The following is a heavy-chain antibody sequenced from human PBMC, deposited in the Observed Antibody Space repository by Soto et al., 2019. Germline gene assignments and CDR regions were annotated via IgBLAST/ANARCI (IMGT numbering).Heavy chain of an antibody. CDR2: INHSGST. CDR3: ARGPKDIVVVVAATIYYYYMDV. J-gene: IGHJ6*03. V-gene: IGHV4-34*01. D-gene: IGHD2-15*01. CDR1: GGSFSGYY. Sequence: SETLSLTCAVYGGSFSGYYWSWIRQPPGKGLEWIGEINHSGSTNYNPSLKSRVTISVDTSKNQFSLKLSSVTAADTAVYYCARGPKDIVVVVAATIYYYYMDVWGKGTTVTVSS.